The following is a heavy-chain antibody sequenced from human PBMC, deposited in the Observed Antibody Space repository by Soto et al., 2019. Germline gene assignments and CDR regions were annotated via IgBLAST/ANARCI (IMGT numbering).Heavy chain of an antibody. V-gene: IGHV3-30*18. CDR3: AKGDFNYFDY. Sequence: QVQLVESGGGVVQPGRSLRLSCATSGFSFSGYGMHWVRQAPGKGPEWVAVMSYDGSDEYYADSVKGRFTIFRDNSKNKLYLQMSSLRAEDTAVYYCAKGDFNYFDYWGQGTLVTVSS. CDR1: GFSFSGYG. J-gene: IGHJ4*02. CDR2: MSYDGSDE. D-gene: IGHD3-3*01.